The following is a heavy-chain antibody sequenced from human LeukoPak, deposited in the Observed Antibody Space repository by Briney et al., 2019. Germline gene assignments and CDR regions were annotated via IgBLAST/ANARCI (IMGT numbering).Heavy chain of an antibody. CDR2: ISSSSSYI. Sequence: GGSLSLSCAASGFTFSNYCMNWGRQAPGKGLEWVSSISSSSSYIYYADSVRGRFTISRDNAKNSLYLQMNSLRAEDTAVYYCAGGPVAAVTNWFDPWGQGTLVTVSS. V-gene: IGHV3-21*01. CDR3: AGGPVAAVTNWFDP. D-gene: IGHD2-15*01. CDR1: GFTFSNYC. J-gene: IGHJ5*02.